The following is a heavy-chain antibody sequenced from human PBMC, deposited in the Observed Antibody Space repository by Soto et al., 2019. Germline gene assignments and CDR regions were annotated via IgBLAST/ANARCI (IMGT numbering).Heavy chain of an antibody. V-gene: IGHV4-31*03. CDR1: GGSISSGGYY. Sequence: QVQLQESGPGLVKPSQTLSLTCTVSGGSISSGGYYLSWIRQHPGKGLEWIGYSYYRGSTYYNPSLDSRVTISVDTSKNQFPLKLSSVTAADTAVYYCARAYSSGYYYPTWFDPWGQGTQVTVSS. CDR3: ARAYSSGYYYPTWFDP. D-gene: IGHD3-22*01. J-gene: IGHJ5*02. CDR2: SYYRGST.